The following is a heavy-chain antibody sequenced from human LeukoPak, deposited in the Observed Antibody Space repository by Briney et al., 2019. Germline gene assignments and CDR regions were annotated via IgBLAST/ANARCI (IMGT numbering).Heavy chain of an antibody. D-gene: IGHD6-13*01. Sequence: SETLSLTCTVSGGSISSSSYYWGWIRQPPGKGLEWIGSIYYSGSTYYNPSLKSRVTISVDTSKNQFSLKLSSVTAADTAVYYCARRGIAAAGTSHFDYWGQGTLVTVSS. J-gene: IGHJ4*02. CDR1: GGSISSSSYY. CDR3: ARRGIAAAGTSHFDY. CDR2: IYYSGST. V-gene: IGHV4-39*01.